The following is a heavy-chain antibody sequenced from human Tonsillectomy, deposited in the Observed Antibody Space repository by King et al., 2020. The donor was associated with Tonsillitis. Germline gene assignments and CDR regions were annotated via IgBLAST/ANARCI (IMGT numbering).Heavy chain of an antibody. CDR2: LSGSGINT. CDR3: AKAAVPRYYYYGMDV. CDR1: GFTFSSYA. Sequence: VQLVESGGGLVQPGGSLRLSCAASGFTFSSYAMSWVRQAPGKGLEWVSALSGSGINTYYADSVKGRFTISRDNSKNTLYLQMNSLRSEDTAVYYCAKAAVPRYYYYGMDVRGQGTTVTVSS. V-gene: IGHV3-23*04. J-gene: IGHJ6*02.